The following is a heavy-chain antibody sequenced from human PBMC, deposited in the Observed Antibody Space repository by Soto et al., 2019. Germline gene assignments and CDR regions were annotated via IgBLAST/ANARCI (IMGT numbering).Heavy chain of an antibody. Sequence: SETLCLTWTVSGGTISSWDWSWIRQPPGKGLEWIGYIYYSGSTNCNPSLKSRVTISVDTSKNQFSLKLSSVTAADTAVYYCARRYGSAIDYWGQGTLVTVSS. CDR2: IYYSGST. J-gene: IGHJ4*02. V-gene: IGHV4-59*08. CDR1: GGTISSWD. CDR3: ARRYGSAIDY. D-gene: IGHD1-26*01.